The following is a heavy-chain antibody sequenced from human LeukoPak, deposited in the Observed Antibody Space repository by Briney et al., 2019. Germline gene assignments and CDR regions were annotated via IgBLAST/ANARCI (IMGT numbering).Heavy chain of an antibody. V-gene: IGHV1-18*01. CDR2: IGAYNGNT. Sequence: ASVKVSCKASGYTFTSYGISWVRQAPGQGLEWMGWIGAYNGNTNCAQKLQGRVTMTTDTSTSTAYMELRSLRSDDTAVYYCARARVIGDYGDYSNAFDIWGQGTMVTVSS. CDR3: ARARVIGDYGDYSNAFDI. CDR1: GYTFTSYG. J-gene: IGHJ3*02. D-gene: IGHD4-17*01.